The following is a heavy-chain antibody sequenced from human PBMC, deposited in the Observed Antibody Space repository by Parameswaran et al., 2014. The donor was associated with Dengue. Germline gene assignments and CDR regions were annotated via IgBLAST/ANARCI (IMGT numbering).Heavy chain of an antibody. D-gene: IGHD6-13*01. CDR2: INHSGST. CDR3: ARGFMVAALSWWFDP. V-gene: IGHV4-34*01. J-gene: IGHJ5*02. Sequence: RWIRQPPGKGLEWIGEINHSGSTNYNPSLKSRVTISVDTSKNQFSLKLSSVTAADTAVYYCARGFMVAALSWWFDPWGQGTLVTVSS.